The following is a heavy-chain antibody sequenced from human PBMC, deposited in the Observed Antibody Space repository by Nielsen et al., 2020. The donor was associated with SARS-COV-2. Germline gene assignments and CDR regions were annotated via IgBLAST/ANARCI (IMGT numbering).Heavy chain of an antibody. CDR2: ILDDGSNA. D-gene: IGHD5-12*01. CDR3: ARDARGYYGFDFVFDY. V-gene: IGHV3-30*19. J-gene: IGHJ4*03. CDR1: GFTFTDSA. Sequence: GESLKISCAASGFTFTDSAMHWVRQAPGKGLEWVAAILDDGSNAYSGDSVKGRFTVSRDNSKNTLYLQMTDLRTEDTAVYFCARDARGYYGFDFVFDYWGQGT.